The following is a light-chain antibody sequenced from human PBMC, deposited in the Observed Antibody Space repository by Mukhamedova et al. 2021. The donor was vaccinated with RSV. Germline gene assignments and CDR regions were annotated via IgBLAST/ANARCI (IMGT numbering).Light chain of an antibody. V-gene: IGKV4-1*01. J-gene: IGKJ4*01. CDR2: WAS. Sequence: GQPPKLLIYWASTRESGVPDRFSGSGSGTDFTLTISSLQAEDVAVYYFRQYKSILLISAGGTKLGT. CDR3: RQYKSILLI.